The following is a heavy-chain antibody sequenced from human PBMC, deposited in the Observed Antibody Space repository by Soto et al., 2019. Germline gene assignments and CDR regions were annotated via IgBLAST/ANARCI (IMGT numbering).Heavy chain of an antibody. CDR2: INDRGRTM. D-gene: IGHD3-16*01. V-gene: IGHV3-48*02. CDR3: ARDYRWGNDY. Sequence: EVQLVESGGGLVQPGGSLRLSCATSGFTFSSYGINWVRQGPGKGLEWVSHINDRGRTMFYADSVRGRFTISRDNAKNSVYLQMNSLRDEDTALYYCARDYRWGNDYWGQGTLVTVSS. CDR1: GFTFSSYG. J-gene: IGHJ4*02.